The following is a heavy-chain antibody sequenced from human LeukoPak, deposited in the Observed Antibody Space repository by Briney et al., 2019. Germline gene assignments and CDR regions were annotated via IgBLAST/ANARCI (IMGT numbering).Heavy chain of an antibody. Sequence: GGFLRLSCAASGFTFSSYSMNWIRQAPGKGLEWVSSISSSTSYIYYADSVKGRFTISKDNAKNSLYLQMNSLRAEDTAVYYCARAGGSTVSHSDYWGQGTLVTVSS. J-gene: IGHJ4*02. D-gene: IGHD4-17*01. CDR2: ISSSTSYI. CDR1: GFTFSSYS. V-gene: IGHV3-21*01. CDR3: ARAGGSTVSHSDY.